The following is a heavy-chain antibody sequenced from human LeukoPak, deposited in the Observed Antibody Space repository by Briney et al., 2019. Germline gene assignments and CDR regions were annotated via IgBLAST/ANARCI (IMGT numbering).Heavy chain of an antibody. CDR3: TRNSGSYPDY. CDR1: GFTFSDYA. Sequence: GGSLRLSCTASGFTFSDYAMSWFRQAPGKGLEWVGFIRSKAYGGTTEYAASVKGRFTISRDDSKSIAYLQMNSLKTEDTAVYYCTRNSGSYPDYWGQGTTVTVSS. V-gene: IGHV3-49*03. D-gene: IGHD1-26*01. CDR2: IRSKAYGGTT. J-gene: IGHJ4*03.